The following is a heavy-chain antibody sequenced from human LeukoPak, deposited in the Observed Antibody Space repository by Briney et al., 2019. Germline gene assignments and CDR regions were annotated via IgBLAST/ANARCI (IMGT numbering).Heavy chain of an antibody. CDR3: TRAGSGAFDY. CDR2: FYYSGST. V-gene: IGHV4-59*01. CDR1: GGSISIYY. D-gene: IGHD3-10*01. Sequence: PSETLSLTCTVSGGSISIYYWSWIRQPPGKGLEWIGYFYYSGSTYYNPSLKSRVTISVLTSKNQFSLKLSSVTAADTAVYYCTRAGSGAFDYWGQGTLVTVSS. J-gene: IGHJ4*02.